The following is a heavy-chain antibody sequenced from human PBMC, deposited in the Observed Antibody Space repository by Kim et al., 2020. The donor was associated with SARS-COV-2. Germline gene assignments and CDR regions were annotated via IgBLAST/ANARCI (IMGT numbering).Heavy chain of an antibody. CDR3: ARTGRQSWYFDL. CDR1: GGSFSGYY. J-gene: IGHJ2*01. D-gene: IGHD6-19*01. CDR2: INHSGST. Sequence: SETLSLTCAVYGGSFSGYYWSWIRQPPGKGLEWIGEINHSGSTNYNPSLKSRVTISVDTSKNQFSLKLSSVTAADTAVYYCARTGRQSWYFDLWGRGTLVTVSS. V-gene: IGHV4-34*01.